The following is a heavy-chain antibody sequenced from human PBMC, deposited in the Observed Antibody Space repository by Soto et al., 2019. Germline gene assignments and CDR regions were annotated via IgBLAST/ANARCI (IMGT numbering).Heavy chain of an antibody. CDR1: GFTLSSYA. CDR3: AKDRVTVVGYDAFDI. Sequence: PGGSLRLSCAASGFTLSSYAVSWVRQAPGKGLEWVSGISGSGGSTYYADSVKGRFTISRDNSKNTLYLQMNSLRAEDTAVYYCAKDRVTVVGYDAFDIWGQGTMVTVSS. CDR2: ISGSGGST. V-gene: IGHV3-23*01. D-gene: IGHD6-19*01. J-gene: IGHJ3*02.